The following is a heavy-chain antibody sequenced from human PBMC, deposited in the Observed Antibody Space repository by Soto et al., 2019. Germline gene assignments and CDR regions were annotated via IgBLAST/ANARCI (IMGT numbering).Heavy chain of an antibody. Sequence: SVKVSCKASGGTFSSYAISWVRQAPGQGLEWMGGIIPIFGTANYAQKFQGRVTITADESTSTAYMELSSLRSEDTAVYYCARGSGTHKTKNYYFDYWGQGTLVTVSS. CDR2: IIPIFGTA. CDR1: GGTFSSYA. J-gene: IGHJ4*02. CDR3: ARGSGTHKTKNYYFDY. D-gene: IGHD1-7*01. V-gene: IGHV1-69*13.